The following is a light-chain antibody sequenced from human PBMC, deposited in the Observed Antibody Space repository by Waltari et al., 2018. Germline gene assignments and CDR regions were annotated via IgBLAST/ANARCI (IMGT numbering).Light chain of an antibody. CDR3: QQYYSTPE. V-gene: IGKV3-15*01. Sequence: EIVMMQSPATLSVSPGERATLSCRASQSVSSVLAWYQQKLGQAPRLLIYGASTRATGIPARFSGSGSGTEFTLTISSLQSEDFAVYYCQQYYSTPEFGQGTKVEIK. CDR2: GAS. CDR1: QSVSSV. J-gene: IGKJ1*01.